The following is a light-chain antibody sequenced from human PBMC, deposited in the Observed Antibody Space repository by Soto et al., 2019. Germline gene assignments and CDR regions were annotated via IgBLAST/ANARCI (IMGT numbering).Light chain of an antibody. J-gene: IGLJ1*01. Sequence: QSVLTQPASVSASLGQSITISCTGTSSDVGGYNYVSWYQQHPGKAPKLMIYGVSNRPSGVSNRFSGSKPGNTASLTISGLQAEDEADYYCNSYSRSVTYVFGTGTKVTVL. V-gene: IGLV2-14*03. CDR3: NSYSRSVTYV. CDR1: SSDVGGYNY. CDR2: GVS.